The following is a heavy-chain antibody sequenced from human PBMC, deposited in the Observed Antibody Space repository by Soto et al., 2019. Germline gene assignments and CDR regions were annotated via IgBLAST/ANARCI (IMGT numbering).Heavy chain of an antibody. Sequence: QVQLVQSGAEAKKPGASVKVSCKASGYTFTSYAMHWVRQAPGQRLEWMGWINAGNGNTKYSQKFQGRVIITRDTSASTAYMELSSLRSEDTAVYYCARVGWYSGSYLGWYFDLWGRGTLVTVSS. J-gene: IGHJ2*01. V-gene: IGHV1-3*01. CDR1: GYTFTSYA. CDR2: INAGNGNT. CDR3: ARVGWYSGSYLGWYFDL. D-gene: IGHD1-26*01.